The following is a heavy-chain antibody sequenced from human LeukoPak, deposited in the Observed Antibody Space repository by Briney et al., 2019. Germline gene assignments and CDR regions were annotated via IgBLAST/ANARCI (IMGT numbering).Heavy chain of an antibody. Sequence: ASVKVSCKASGYTFTSYYIHRVRQAPGLGLEWMGVIDPSGGSTTYAQRFQGRVTMTRDTSSSTVYMELSSLRSEDTAVYYCARYYYFDYWGQGTRVTVSS. CDR2: IDPSGGST. CDR3: ARYYYFDY. J-gene: IGHJ4*02. V-gene: IGHV1-46*01. CDR1: GYTFTSYY.